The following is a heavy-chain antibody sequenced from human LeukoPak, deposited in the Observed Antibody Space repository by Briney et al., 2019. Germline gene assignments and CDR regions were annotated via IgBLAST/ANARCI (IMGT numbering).Heavy chain of an antibody. V-gene: IGHV3-21*01. D-gene: IGHD2-2*01. CDR2: ISSSSSYI. Sequence: GGSLRLSCAASGFTFSSYSMNWVRQAPGKGLEWVSSISSSSSYIYYADPVKGRFTISRDNAKNSLYLQMNSLRAEDTAIYYCARITGTIDCSSATCPADYWGQGTLVTVSS. CDR1: GFTFSSYS. CDR3: ARITGTIDCSSATCPADY. J-gene: IGHJ4*02.